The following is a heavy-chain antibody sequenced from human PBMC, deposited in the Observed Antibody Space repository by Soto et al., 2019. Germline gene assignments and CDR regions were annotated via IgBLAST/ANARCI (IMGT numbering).Heavy chain of an antibody. CDR2: IYYSGST. V-gene: IGHV4-39*01. CDR3: ARRHVLLWFGELFYNWFDP. CDR1: GGSISSSSYY. Sequence: PSETLSLTCTVSGGSISSSSYYWGWIRQPPGKGLEWIGSIYYSGSTYYNPSLKSRVTISVDTSKNQFSLKLSSVTAADTAVYYCARRHVLLWFGELFYNWFDPWGQGTLVTVSS. J-gene: IGHJ5*02. D-gene: IGHD3-10*01.